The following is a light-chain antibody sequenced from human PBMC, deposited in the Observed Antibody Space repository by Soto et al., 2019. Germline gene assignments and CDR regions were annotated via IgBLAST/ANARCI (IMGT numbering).Light chain of an antibody. CDR3: SSYTSSSTLV. CDR1: SSDVGGYNY. Sequence: QSALTQPASVSGSPGQSITISCTGTSSDVGGYNYVSWYQQHPGKAPKLMIYDVSNRPSGVSNRFSGSKSGNTASLTISGLQAEDEADEYCSSYTSSSTLVFGGGTKLTVL. V-gene: IGLV2-14*01. J-gene: IGLJ2*01. CDR2: DVS.